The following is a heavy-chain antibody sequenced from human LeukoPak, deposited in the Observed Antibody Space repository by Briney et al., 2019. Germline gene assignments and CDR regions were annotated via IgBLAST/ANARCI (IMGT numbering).Heavy chain of an antibody. V-gene: IGHV1-46*01. Sequence: ASVKVSCRASGYTSTTYHIHWVRQAPGQGFEWMGIINLNGGRASYAQKFQGRVTMTRDTSTSTAYMELSSLGSEDTAVYYCTRDNGGTNGLKWGQGTLVTVSS. CDR2: INLNGGRA. CDR3: TRDNGGTNGLK. CDR1: GYTSTTYH. D-gene: IGHD2-8*01. J-gene: IGHJ4*02.